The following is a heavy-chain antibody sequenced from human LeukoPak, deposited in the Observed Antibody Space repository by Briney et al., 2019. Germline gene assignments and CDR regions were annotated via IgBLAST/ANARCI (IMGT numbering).Heavy chain of an antibody. V-gene: IGHV3-74*01. CDR3: ASYFRCSGATCYTNY. CDR1: GFSFSVYD. Sequence: GGSLRLSCAASGFSFSVYDMQWVRQAPGKGLVWVSRINSDGSTTNYADSVKGRFTISRDNAKNTLYLQMNSLRAEDTAVYYCASYFRCSGATCYTNYWGQGTLVTVSS. D-gene: IGHD2-2*02. J-gene: IGHJ4*02. CDR2: INSDGSTT.